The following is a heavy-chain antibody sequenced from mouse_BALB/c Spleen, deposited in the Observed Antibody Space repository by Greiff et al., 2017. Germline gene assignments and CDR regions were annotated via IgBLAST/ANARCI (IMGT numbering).Heavy chain of an antibody. V-gene: IGHV3-2*02. J-gene: IGHJ3*01. CDR2: ISYSGST. D-gene: IGHD2-4*01. CDR1: GYSITSDYA. CDR3: ARSPMITTFAY. Sequence: EVKLMESGPGLVKPSQSLSLTCTVTGYSITSDYAWNWIRQFPGNKLEWMGYISYSGSTSYNPSLKSRISITRDTSKNQFFLQLNSVTTEDTATYYCARSPMITTFAYWGQGTLVTVSA.